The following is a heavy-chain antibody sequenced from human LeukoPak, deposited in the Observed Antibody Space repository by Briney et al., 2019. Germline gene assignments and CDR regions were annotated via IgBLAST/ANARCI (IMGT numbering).Heavy chain of an antibody. V-gene: IGHV4-59*01. CDR1: GGSISSYY. Sequence: SETLSLTCTVSGGSISSYYWSWIRQPPGKGLEWIGYIYYSGSTNYNLSLKSRVTISVDTSKNQFSLKLSSVTAADTAVYYCARSRSGLLYDYWGQGTLVTVSS. J-gene: IGHJ4*02. D-gene: IGHD2-15*01. CDR3: ARSRSGLLYDY. CDR2: IYYSGST.